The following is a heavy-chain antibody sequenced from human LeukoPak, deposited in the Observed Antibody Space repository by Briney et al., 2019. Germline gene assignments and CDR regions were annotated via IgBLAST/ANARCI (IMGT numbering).Heavy chain of an antibody. CDR2: INHSGST. CDR1: GGSISSSSYY. V-gene: IGHV4-39*07. J-gene: IGHJ6*03. D-gene: IGHD1-14*01. Sequence: SETLSLTCTVSGGSISSSSYYWGWIRQPPGKGLEWIGEINHSGSTNYNPSLKSRVTISVDTSKNQFSLKLSSVTAADTAVYYCARGVTGYYYYMDVWGKGTTVTVSS. CDR3: ARGVTGYYYYMDV.